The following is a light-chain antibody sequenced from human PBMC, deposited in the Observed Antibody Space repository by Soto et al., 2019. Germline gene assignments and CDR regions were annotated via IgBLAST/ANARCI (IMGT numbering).Light chain of an antibody. J-gene: IGKJ1*01. CDR2: AAS. CDR3: LQDYNYLWT. V-gene: IGKV1-6*01. CDR1: QGIRND. Sequence: AIQITHSPSSLSASVLYRVTITCRASQGIRNDLGWYQQKPGKAPKLLIYAASSLQSGVPSRFSGSGSGTDFTLTISSLQPEDFATYYCLQDYNYLWTFGQGTKVDIK.